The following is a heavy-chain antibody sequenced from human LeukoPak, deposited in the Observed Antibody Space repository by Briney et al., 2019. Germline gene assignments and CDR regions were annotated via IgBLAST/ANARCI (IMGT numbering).Heavy chain of an antibody. J-gene: IGHJ4*02. CDR2: INSDGSST. V-gene: IGHV3-74*01. CDR3: ASERWLQY. D-gene: IGHD5-24*01. CDR1: GGSFSGYYW. Sequence: ETLSLTCAVYGGSFSGYYWMHWVRQAPGKGLVWVSRINSDGSSTSYADSVKGRFTISRDNAKNTLYLQMNSLRGEDTAVYYCASERWLQYWGQGTLVTVSS.